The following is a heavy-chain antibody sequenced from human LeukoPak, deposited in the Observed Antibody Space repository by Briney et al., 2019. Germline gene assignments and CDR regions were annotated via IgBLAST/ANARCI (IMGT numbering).Heavy chain of an antibody. CDR2: INPKNGGT. CDR1: GYTFTDYS. CDR3: ARDLYCNSAKCYSNWFDT. V-gene: IGHV1-2*02. Sequence: ASVKVSCKPSGYTFTDYSIHWLRQVPGQGPEWIGWINPKNGGTNYVQTFQGRVTMTRDTSITTAYMELSSLRSDDTAVYYCARDLYCNSAKCYSNWFDTWGQGTLVTVSS. D-gene: IGHD2/OR15-2a*01. J-gene: IGHJ5*02.